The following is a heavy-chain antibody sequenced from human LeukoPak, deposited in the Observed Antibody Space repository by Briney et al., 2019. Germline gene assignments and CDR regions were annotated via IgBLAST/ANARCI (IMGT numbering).Heavy chain of an antibody. D-gene: IGHD2-21*01. Sequence: GGSLRLSCAASGFTFSSYEMNWVRQAPGKGLEWVSYISSSGSTIYYADSVKGRFTISRDSYKNTLFLQMNRLRPEDAAVYYCAKAPVTTCRGAYCYPFDYWGQGTLVTVSS. CDR2: ISSSGSTI. CDR3: AKAPVTTCRGAYCYPFDY. J-gene: IGHJ4*02. V-gene: IGHV3-48*03. CDR1: GFTFSSYE.